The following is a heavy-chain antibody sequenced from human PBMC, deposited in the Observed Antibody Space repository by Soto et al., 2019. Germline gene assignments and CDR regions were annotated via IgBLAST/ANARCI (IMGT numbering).Heavy chain of an antibody. CDR2: ISYDGSNK. V-gene: IGHV3-30*18. Sequence: QVQLVESGGGVVQPGRSLRLSCAASGFTFSSYGMHWVRQAPGKGLEWVAVISYDGSNKYYADSVKGRFTISRDNSKNTLYLQMNSLRAEDTAVYYCAKDSVAWGYYYYGMDVWGQGTTVTVSS. J-gene: IGHJ6*02. D-gene: IGHD3-16*01. CDR3: AKDSVAWGYYYYGMDV. CDR1: GFTFSSYG.